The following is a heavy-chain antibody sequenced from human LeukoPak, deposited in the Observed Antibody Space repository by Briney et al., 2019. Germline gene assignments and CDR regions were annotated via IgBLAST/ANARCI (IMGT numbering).Heavy chain of an antibody. V-gene: IGHV4-30-4*01. J-gene: IGHJ2*01. CDR1: GGSIGNGDNY. CDR2: IYHSGIT. D-gene: IGHD2-8*01. Sequence: SQTLSLTCTVSGGSIGNGDNYWSWIRQPPGGGLEWIGYIYHSGITYYNPSLKSGVTISLDTSKNQFSLKRRSVTAADTAVYYCARTDLIGSFDLWGRGTLVTVSS. CDR3: ARTDLIGSFDL.